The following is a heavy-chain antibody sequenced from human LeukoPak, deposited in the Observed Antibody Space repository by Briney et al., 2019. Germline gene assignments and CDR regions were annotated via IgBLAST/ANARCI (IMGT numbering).Heavy chain of an antibody. J-gene: IGHJ4*02. CDR3: ARDQGYSGSYLPFDY. CDR2: IIPIFGTA. D-gene: IGHD1-26*01. V-gene: IGHV1-69*13. Sequence: SVKVSCKASGGTFSSYAISWVRQAPGQGLEWMGGIIPIFGTANYAQKFQGRVTITADESTSTACMELSSLRSEDTAVYYCARDQGYSGSYLPFDYWGQGTLVTVSS. CDR1: GGTFSSYA.